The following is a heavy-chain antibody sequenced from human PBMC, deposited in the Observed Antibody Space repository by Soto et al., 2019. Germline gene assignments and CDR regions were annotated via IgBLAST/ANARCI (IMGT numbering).Heavy chain of an antibody. V-gene: IGHV3-53*01. CDR1: GFTVSTNY. CDR3: ERAVTKKDAFDI. D-gene: IGHD4-4*01. J-gene: IGHJ3*02. Sequence: GRSRRLSWAASGFTVSTNYMSWVRQSPGKGREWVSVMYSRGSTYYADSVKGRFTISRDNSKNTLYLHMNSLRAKDTTVYYCERAVTKKDAFDIWGQGTMVTVSS. CDR2: MYSRGST.